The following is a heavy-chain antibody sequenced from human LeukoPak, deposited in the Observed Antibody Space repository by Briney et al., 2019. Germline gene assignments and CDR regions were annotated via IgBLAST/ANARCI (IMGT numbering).Heavy chain of an antibody. V-gene: IGHV3-30*02. D-gene: IGHD5-12*01. CDR1: VFTFSSYG. CDR3: AKDRSGYEYYFDY. CDR2: IRYDGSNK. J-gene: IGHJ4*02. Sequence: PGGPLRLSCAASVFTFSSYGMHWVRQAPGKGREGVAFIRYDGSNKYYADSVKGRFTISRDNSKNTLYLQMNSLRAEDTAVYYCAKDRSGYEYYFDYWGQGTLVTVSS.